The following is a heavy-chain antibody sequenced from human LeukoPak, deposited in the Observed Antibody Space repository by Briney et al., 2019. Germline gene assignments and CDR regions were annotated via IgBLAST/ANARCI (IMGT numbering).Heavy chain of an antibody. Sequence: SGRSLRLSCAASGFTFSDYYMSWIRQAPGKGLEWVSYISSSGSTIYYADSVKGRFTISRDNAKNSLYRQMNSLRAEDTAVYYCARHSGGPAAITHYYYYMDVWGKGTTVTVSS. CDR1: GFTFSDYY. CDR3: ARHSGGPAAITHYYYYMDV. D-gene: IGHD2-2*01. J-gene: IGHJ6*03. CDR2: ISSSGSTI. V-gene: IGHV3-11*04.